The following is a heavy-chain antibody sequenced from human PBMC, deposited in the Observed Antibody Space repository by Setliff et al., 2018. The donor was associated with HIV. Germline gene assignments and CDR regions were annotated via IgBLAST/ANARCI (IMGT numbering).Heavy chain of an antibody. CDR3: ARDGFWSGYIDY. CDR2: IYTSGST. D-gene: IGHD3-3*01. CDR1: GGSISSGYY. V-gene: IGHV4-38-2*02. Sequence: SETLSLTCTVSGGSISSGYYWGWIRQPPGKGLEWIGRIYTSGSTNYNPSLKSRVTMSVDTSKNQFSLKLSSVTAADTAVYYCARDGFWSGYIDYWGQGTLVTVPS. J-gene: IGHJ4*02.